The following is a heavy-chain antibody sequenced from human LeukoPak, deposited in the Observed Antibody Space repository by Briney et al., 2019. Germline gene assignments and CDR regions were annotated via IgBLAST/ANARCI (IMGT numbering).Heavy chain of an antibody. Sequence: GGSLRLSCAASGFTFGTYGMSWVRQAPGKGLEWVSAIIGSGVATYYADSVQGRFTIPRDNSKNTLYLQMNGLRDEDTAVYYCARGGSGYSYGKIDSWGQGILVTVSS. J-gene: IGHJ4*02. CDR3: ARGGSGYSYGKIDS. D-gene: IGHD5-18*01. V-gene: IGHV3-23*01. CDR1: GFTFGTYG. CDR2: IIGSGVAT.